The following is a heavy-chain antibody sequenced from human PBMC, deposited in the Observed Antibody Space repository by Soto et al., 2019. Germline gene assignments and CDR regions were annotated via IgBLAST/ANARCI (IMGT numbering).Heavy chain of an antibody. Sequence: ASVKVSCKXSGYTFTSYAMHWVRQAPGQRLEWMGWINAGNGNTKYSQKFQGRVTITRDTSASTAYMELSSLRSEDTAVYYCARDRAHLSSGYYHFDYWGQGTLVTVSS. CDR1: GYTFTSYA. CDR3: ARDRAHLSSGYYHFDY. J-gene: IGHJ4*02. CDR2: INAGNGNT. V-gene: IGHV1-3*01. D-gene: IGHD3-22*01.